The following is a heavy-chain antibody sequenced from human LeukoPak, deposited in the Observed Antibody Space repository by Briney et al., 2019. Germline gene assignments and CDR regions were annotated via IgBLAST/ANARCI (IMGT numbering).Heavy chain of an antibody. CDR3: ARVGHCSGGSCYDRRAFDI. CDR2: IYYSGST. CDR1: GGSISSYY. D-gene: IGHD2-15*01. Sequence: PSETLSLTCTVSGGSISSYYWSWIRQPPGKGLEWTGYIYYSGSTNYNPSLKSRVTISVDTSKNQFSLKLSSVTAADTAVYYCARVGHCSGGSCYDRRAFDIWGQGTMVTVSS. V-gene: IGHV4-59*01. J-gene: IGHJ3*02.